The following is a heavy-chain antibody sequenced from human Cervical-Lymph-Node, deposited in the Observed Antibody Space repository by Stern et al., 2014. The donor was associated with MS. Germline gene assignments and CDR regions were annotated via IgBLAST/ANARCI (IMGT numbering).Heavy chain of an antibody. V-gene: IGHV4-61*01. D-gene: IGHD6-13*01. Sequence: QVQLQESGPGLVKPSETLSLTCTVSGGSVSRRSYYWNWIRQPPGKGLEWIGYIYYGGSTKYNPPLQRRVTISVDSSKNQVSLKLSSVTAADTAVYYCARDGYSSTEYYLEYWGQGTLVTVSS. J-gene: IGHJ4*02. CDR1: GGSVSRRSYY. CDR2: IYYGGST. CDR3: ARDGYSSTEYYLEY.